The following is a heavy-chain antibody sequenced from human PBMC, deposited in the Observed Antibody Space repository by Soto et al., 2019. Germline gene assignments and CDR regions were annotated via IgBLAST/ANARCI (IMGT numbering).Heavy chain of an antibody. J-gene: IGHJ4*02. CDR1: GGSISSYY. D-gene: IGHD5-18*01. V-gene: IGHV4-59*01. CDR2: IYYSGTT. Sequence: QVQLQESGPGLVKPSETLSLTCTVSGGSISSYYWCWIRQPPGKGLEWIGYIYYSGTTNYNPSLRSRVTISVDTSKNQFSLMLSSVTAADTAVYYCARAYGYDFDYWGQGALGTVSS. CDR3: ARAYGYDFDY.